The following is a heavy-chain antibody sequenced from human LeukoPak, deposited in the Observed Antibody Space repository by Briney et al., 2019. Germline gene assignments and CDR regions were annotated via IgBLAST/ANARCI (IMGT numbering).Heavy chain of an antibody. D-gene: IGHD3-22*01. CDR1: GGSFSGYY. CDR3: ARDSADSSGYYYYFDY. J-gene: IGHJ4*02. Sequence: SETLSLTCAAYGGSFSGYYWSWIRQPPGKGLEWIGYIYYSGSTNYNPSLKSRVTISVDTSKNQFSLKLSSVTAADTAVYYCARDSADSSGYYYYFDYWGQGTLVTVSS. CDR2: IYYSGST. V-gene: IGHV4-59*01.